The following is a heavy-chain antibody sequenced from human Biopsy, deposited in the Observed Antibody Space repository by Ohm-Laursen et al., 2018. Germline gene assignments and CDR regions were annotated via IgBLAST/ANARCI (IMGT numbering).Heavy chain of an antibody. Sequence: SLGLSCTASGFTFSSYGMHWVRQAPGKGLEWVAAIWYVGSNKNYADSVKGRFTISRDNSKNTLYLQMNSLRGEDTAVYYCAKCMTGGSNYYFHHCGQGTLVTVSS. CDR2: IWYVGSNK. J-gene: IGHJ4*02. CDR3: AKCMTGGSNYYFHH. V-gene: IGHV3-33*06. D-gene: IGHD2-8*01. CDR1: GFTFSSYG.